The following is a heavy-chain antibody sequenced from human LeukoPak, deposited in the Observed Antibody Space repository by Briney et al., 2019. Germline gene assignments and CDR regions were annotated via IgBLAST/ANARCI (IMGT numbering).Heavy chain of an antibody. CDR3: ARHGRQYNHMDV. J-gene: IGHJ6*03. CDR2: ISNSGST. V-gene: IGHV4-59*08. Sequence: SETLSLACTVSGGSISTYCWSWIRQPPGKGLEWIGYISNSGSTNYNPSLKSRLTLSVDMSENQFSLKLTSVTAADTAVYYCARHGRQYNHMDVWGRGTTVTVSS. CDR1: GGSISTYC.